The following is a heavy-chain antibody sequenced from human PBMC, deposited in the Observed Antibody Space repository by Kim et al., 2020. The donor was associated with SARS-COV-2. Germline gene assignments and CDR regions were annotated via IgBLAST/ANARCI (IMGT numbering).Heavy chain of an antibody. J-gene: IGHJ5*02. D-gene: IGHD2-2*01. Sequence: GGSLRLSCAASGFTFSSYDMHWVRQGIGNGLAWVSGIGPAGDTYYPGSVKGRFTISRENAKNSLYLQMNSLRAGDTAVYYCARGGYCSSTSCYAGVDWFDPWGQGTLVTVSS. CDR1: GFTFSSYD. CDR3: ARGGYCSSTSCYAGVDWFDP. CDR2: IGPAGDT. V-gene: IGHV3-13*01.